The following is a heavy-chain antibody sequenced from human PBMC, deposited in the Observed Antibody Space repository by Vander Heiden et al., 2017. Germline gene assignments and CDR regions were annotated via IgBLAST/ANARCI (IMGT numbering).Heavy chain of an antibody. D-gene: IGHD2-8*01. Sequence: EVQLVESGGGLVKPGGSLRLSCAASGFTFSNAWMSWVRQAPGKGLEWVGRIKSKTEGGTTDYAAPVKGRFTISRDDSKNTLYMKMKSLKTEDTAVYYCTTGVTKGDWGQGTLVTVSS. J-gene: IGHJ4*02. V-gene: IGHV3-15*01. CDR1: GFTFSNAW. CDR3: TTGVTKGD. CDR2: IKSKTEGGTT.